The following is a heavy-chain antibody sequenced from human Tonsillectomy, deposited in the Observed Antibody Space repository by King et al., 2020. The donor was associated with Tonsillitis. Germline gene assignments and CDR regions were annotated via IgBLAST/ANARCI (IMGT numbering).Heavy chain of an antibody. J-gene: IGHJ4*02. D-gene: IGHD6-19*01. Sequence: QLVQSWAEVKKPWSSVKVSCKASGGTFSSYIIKWVLQAPGPGLEGRGGIRNVFGTTNYAQKFQGRATITADESTSTAYMELSSLRSEDTAVYYCARATRAEWLVLDFWGQGTLVTVSS. CDR3: ARATRAEWLVLDF. CDR1: GGTFSSYI. V-gene: IGHV1-69*01. CDR2: IRNVFGTT.